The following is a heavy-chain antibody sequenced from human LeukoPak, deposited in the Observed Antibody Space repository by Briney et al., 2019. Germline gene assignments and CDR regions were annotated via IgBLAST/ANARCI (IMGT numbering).Heavy chain of an antibody. V-gene: IGHV3-48*03. Sequence: GGSLRLSCAASGFTFSSYEMNWVRQAPGKGLEWVSYISSGGTIIYYADSVKGRFTISRDNAKYSLDLQMNSLRAEDTAVYYCARDGATWRYWGQGTLVTVSS. CDR3: ARDGATWRY. J-gene: IGHJ4*02. D-gene: IGHD4/OR15-4a*01. CDR1: GFTFSSYE. CDR2: ISSGGTII.